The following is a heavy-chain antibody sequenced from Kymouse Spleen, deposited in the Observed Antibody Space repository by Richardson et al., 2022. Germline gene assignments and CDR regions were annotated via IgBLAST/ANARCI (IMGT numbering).Heavy chain of an antibody. Sequence: EVQLVESGGGLVQPGGSLKLSCAASGFTFSGSAMHWVRQASGKGLEWVGRIRSKANSYATAYAASVKGRFTISRDDSKNTAYLQMNSLKTEDTAVYYCTKVGATVDYWGQGTLVTVSS. V-gene: IGHV3-73*02. J-gene: IGHJ4*02. CDR1: GFTFSGSA. CDR2: IRSKANSYAT. D-gene: IGHD1-26*01. CDR3: TKVGATVDY.